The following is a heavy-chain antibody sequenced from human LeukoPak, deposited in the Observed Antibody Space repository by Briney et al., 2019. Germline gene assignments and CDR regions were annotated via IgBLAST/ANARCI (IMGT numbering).Heavy chain of an antibody. CDR3: ARGGFGEDYYYGMDV. Sequence: PGGSLRLSCAASGFTFSSYGMHWVRQAPGKGLEWVAVISYDGSNKYYADSVKGRFTISRDNSKNTLYLQMNSLRAEDTAVYYCARGGFGEDYYYGMDVWGQGTTVTVSS. D-gene: IGHD3-10*01. CDR1: GFTFSSYG. V-gene: IGHV3-30*03. J-gene: IGHJ6*02. CDR2: ISYDGSNK.